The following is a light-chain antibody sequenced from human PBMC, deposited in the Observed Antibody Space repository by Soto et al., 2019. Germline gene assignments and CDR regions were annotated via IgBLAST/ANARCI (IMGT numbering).Light chain of an antibody. CDR3: MQSAQFPLT. J-gene: IGKJ4*01. CDR2: KVS. CDR1: QSLAHSDGDTY. Sequence: IVLTQSPLRSAGTLGQSASISCRSSQSLAHSDGDTYLSCLQLGPGQSPRLLIYKVSNRFPGVPDRFSGSGAGTDFTLKINRVEAEDVGTYYCMQSAQFPLTFGGGTKVEI. V-gene: IGKV2-24*01.